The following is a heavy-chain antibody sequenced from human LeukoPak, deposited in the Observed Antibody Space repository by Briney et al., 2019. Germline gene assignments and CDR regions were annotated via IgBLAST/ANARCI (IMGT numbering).Heavy chain of an antibody. D-gene: IGHD3-10*01. CDR3: ARVLLWFGEYYYMDV. Sequence: PSETLSLTCTVSGGSISSSSYYWGWIRQPPGKGLEWIGSIYYSGSTYYNLSLKSRVTISVDTSKNQFSLKLSSVTAADTAVYYCARVLLWFGEYYYMDVWGKGTTVTVSS. J-gene: IGHJ6*03. CDR2: IYYSGST. CDR1: GGSISSSSYY. V-gene: IGHV4-39*07.